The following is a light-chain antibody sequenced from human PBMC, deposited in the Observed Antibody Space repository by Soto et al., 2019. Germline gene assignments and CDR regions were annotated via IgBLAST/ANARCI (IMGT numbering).Light chain of an antibody. CDR1: SSNIGSNY. CDR2: RNN. CDR3: AAWDDSLSGAA. V-gene: IGLV1-47*01. Sequence: QSVLTQPPSASGTPGQRVTISCSGSSSNIGSNYVYWYQQLPGTAPKLLIYRNNPRPSGVPDRFSGSKSGTSASLAISGLRSEDEAEYYCAAWDDSLSGAAFGGGTQLTV. J-gene: IGLJ7*01.